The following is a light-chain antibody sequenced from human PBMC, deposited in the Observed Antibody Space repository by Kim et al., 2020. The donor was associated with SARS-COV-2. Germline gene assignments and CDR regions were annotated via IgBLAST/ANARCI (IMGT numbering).Light chain of an antibody. CDR3: QVWDSSSDSCV. J-gene: IGLJ1*01. Sequence: PGKTARITCGGNNIGSKSVHWYQQKPGQAPVLVIYYDSDRPSGIPERFSGSNSGNTATLTISRVEAGDEADYYCQVWDSSSDSCVFGTGTKVTVL. CDR1: NIGSKS. V-gene: IGLV3-21*04. CDR2: YDS.